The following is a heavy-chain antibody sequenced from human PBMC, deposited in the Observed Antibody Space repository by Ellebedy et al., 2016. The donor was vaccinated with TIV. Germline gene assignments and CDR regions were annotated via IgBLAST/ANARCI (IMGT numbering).Heavy chain of an antibody. D-gene: IGHD2-15*01. Sequence: GESLKISXAASGFTFSTYWMTWVRQAPGMGLEWVANIKRDGSAQSYVDSVKGRFIISRDNAKNSLYLEMNSLRAEDTAIYYCAKDPYSVADIWGQGTMVTVSS. V-gene: IGHV3-7*01. CDR3: AKDPYSVADI. CDR2: IKRDGSAQ. CDR1: GFTFSTYW. J-gene: IGHJ3*02.